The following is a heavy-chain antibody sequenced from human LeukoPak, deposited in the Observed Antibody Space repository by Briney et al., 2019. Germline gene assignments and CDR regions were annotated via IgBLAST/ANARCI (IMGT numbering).Heavy chain of an antibody. CDR3: AKRGITHYLDY. CDR1: AFTFSNFA. J-gene: IGHJ4*02. V-gene: IGHV3-23*01. CDR2: LGSGGDDT. D-gene: IGHD3-10*01. Sequence: QPGGSLSLSCAAYAFTFSNFAMSWVRQAPGKGLEWVASLGSGGDDTYYADSVKGRFTISRDHSRNTVSLLMNSLRAGDTAIYYWAKRGITHYLDYWGQGALVTVSS.